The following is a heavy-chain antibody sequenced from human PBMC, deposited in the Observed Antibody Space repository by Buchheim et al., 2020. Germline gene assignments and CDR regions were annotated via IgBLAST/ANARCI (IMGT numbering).Heavy chain of an antibody. D-gene: IGHD3-22*01. J-gene: IGHJ4*02. CDR3: ARDGVVWCYHSYDSSGYYCSVDY. CDR1: GGSISTSSYY. V-gene: IGHV4-39*07. CDR2: IYYSGST. Sequence: QLQLQESGPGLVKPSETLSLTCTVSGGSISTSSYYWGWIRQPPGKGLEWIGSIYYSGSTYYNPSLKSRVTISVDTSKNQFSLKLSSVTAADTAVYYCARDGVVWCYHSYDSSGYYCSVDYWGPGTL.